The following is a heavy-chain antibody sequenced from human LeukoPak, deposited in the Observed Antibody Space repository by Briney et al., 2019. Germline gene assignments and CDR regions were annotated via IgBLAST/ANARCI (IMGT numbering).Heavy chain of an antibody. Sequence: ASVKVSCKASGYTFTSYDINWVRQATGQGLEWMGWMNPNSGNTGYAQKFQGRVTMARNTSISTAYMELSSLRSEDTAVYYCARATELWFGELYWFDPWGQGTLVTVSS. J-gene: IGHJ5*02. CDR3: ARATELWFGELYWFDP. CDR2: MNPNSGNT. V-gene: IGHV1-8*01. CDR1: GYTFTSYD. D-gene: IGHD3-10*01.